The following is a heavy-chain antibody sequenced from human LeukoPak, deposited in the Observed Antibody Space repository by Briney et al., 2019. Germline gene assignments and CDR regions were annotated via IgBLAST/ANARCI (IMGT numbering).Heavy chain of an antibody. Sequence: SETLSLTCAVYGGSFSGYYWSWIRQPPGKGLGWIGEINHSGSTNYNPSLKSRVTISVDTSKNQFSLKLSSVTAADTAVYYCARPRYSGSSDAIDIWGQGTMVTVSS. J-gene: IGHJ3*02. V-gene: IGHV4-34*01. D-gene: IGHD1-26*01. CDR2: INHSGST. CDR3: ARPRYSGSSDAIDI. CDR1: GGSFSGYY.